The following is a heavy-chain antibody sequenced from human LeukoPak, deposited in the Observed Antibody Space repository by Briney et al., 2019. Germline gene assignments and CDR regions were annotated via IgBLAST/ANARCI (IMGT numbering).Heavy chain of an antibody. CDR1: GVSVSSGSYY. CDR3: ARVARGYYDTPDP. J-gene: IGHJ5*02. V-gene: IGHV4-61*01. Sequence: SETLSLTCTVSGVSVSSGSYYWSWIRQPPGKGLEWIGYIYYSGSTNFNPSLKSRVTISVDTSKNQFSLKLSSVTAADTAVYYCARVARGYYDTPDPWGQGTLVTVSS. CDR2: IYYSGST. D-gene: IGHD3-22*01.